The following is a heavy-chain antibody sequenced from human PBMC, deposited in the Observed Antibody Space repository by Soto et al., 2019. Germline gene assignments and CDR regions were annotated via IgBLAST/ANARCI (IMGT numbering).Heavy chain of an antibody. V-gene: IGHV4-39*01. Sequence: QLQLQESGPGLEKPSETLSLTCTVSSGSISSSSSYWGWIRQPPGKGLEWIGSIYYSGNTYYNPSLKSRVTISIDSSKTQFSLKLNSVTTADTAVYHCGAQDYGAKGYYFETWGQGTLVTVSS. CDR3: GAQDYGAKGYYFET. CDR1: SGSISSSSSY. CDR2: IYYSGNT. J-gene: IGHJ4*02. D-gene: IGHD4-17*01.